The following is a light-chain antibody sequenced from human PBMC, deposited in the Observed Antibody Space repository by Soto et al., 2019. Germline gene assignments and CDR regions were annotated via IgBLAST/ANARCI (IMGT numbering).Light chain of an antibody. CDR1: QSVSSTY. J-gene: IGKJ1*01. Sequence: EIVLTQSPGTLSLSPGERATLSCRASQSVSSTYLAWYQQKPGQAPRLLIYDASNRATGIPDRFSGSGSGTDFTLTISRLEPEDFAVYYCQQYGGSRWTFGQGTRV. V-gene: IGKV3-20*01. CDR3: QQYGGSRWT. CDR2: DAS.